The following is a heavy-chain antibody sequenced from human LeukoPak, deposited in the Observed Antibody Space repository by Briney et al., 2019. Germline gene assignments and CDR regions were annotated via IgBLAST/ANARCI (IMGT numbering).Heavy chain of an antibody. CDR1: GFTFSDYD. D-gene: IGHD3-10*01. J-gene: IGHJ4*02. V-gene: IGHV3-30*02. Sequence: SGGSLRLSCVASGFTFSDYDMHWVRQDPGKGLEWVASMRNDGSQIYYADSVKGRFTISRDNSKNTLYLQMNSLRAEDTAVYYCAKDLFRFGELCPFDYWGQGTLVTVSS. CDR2: MRNDGSQI. CDR3: AKDLFRFGELCPFDY.